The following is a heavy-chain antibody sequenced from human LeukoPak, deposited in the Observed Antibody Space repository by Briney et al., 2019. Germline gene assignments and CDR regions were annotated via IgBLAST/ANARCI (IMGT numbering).Heavy chain of an antibody. V-gene: IGHV3-48*02. CDR2: ISSSSSNI. CDR1: GFTFSSHS. D-gene: IGHD6-19*01. J-gene: IGHJ4*02. Sequence: GGSLRLSCAASGFTFSSHSMHWVRQAPGKGLEWLSYISSSSSNIYYADSVKGRFTISRDNAKNSLYLQMNSLRDEDTAVYYCAREALAVAGILPRYFFEYWGQGTLVTVSS. CDR3: AREALAVAGILPRYFFEY.